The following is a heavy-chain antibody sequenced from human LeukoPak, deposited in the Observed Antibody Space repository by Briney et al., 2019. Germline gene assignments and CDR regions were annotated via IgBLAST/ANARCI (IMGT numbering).Heavy chain of an antibody. CDR1: GGSISSGDYY. CDR3: ASARLDILTGYYNEGRHYFDY. Sequence: SQTLSLTCTVSGGSISSGDYYWSWIRQPPGKGLEWIGYIYYSGSTYYNPSLKSRVTISVDTSKNQFSLKLSSVTAADTAVYYCASARLDILTGYYNEGRHYFDYWGQGTLVTVSS. J-gene: IGHJ4*02. D-gene: IGHD3-9*01. V-gene: IGHV4-30-4*01. CDR2: IYYSGST.